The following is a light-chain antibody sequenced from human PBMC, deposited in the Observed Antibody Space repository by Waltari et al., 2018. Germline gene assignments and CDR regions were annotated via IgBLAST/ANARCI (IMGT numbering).Light chain of an antibody. CDR3: QQYNQWPLT. J-gene: IGKJ4*01. CDR1: LSIDDS. Sequence: EIVMTQSPATLSVSRGGSATVSCRASLSIDDSLAWYQQKPGQPPRLLIHGASTRDTGIPVRFSGSGSGTDFTLTITGLQSEDFAVYFCQQYNQWPLTFGRGTKVEIK. CDR2: GAS. V-gene: IGKV3-15*01.